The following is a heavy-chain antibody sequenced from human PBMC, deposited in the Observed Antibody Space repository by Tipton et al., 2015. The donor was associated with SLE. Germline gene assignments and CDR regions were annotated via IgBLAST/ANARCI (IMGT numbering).Heavy chain of an antibody. CDR1: GDSISSDGYF. D-gene: IGHD3-10*01. V-gene: IGHV4-61*08. CDR2: IYHTGST. Sequence: TLSLTCTVSGDSISSDGYFWTWIRQPPGKGLEWIGWIYHTGSTDYNPSLKSRVTISVDTSKNQFSLRLSSVTAADTAVYYCARDYYGSGFDAFDIWGQGTMVTVSS. CDR3: ARDYYGSGFDAFDI. J-gene: IGHJ3*02.